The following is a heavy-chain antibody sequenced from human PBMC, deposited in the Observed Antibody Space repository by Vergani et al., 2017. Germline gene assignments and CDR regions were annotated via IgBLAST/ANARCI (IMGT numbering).Heavy chain of an antibody. CDR3: AKAGIAVAGFDY. D-gene: IGHD6-19*01. Sequence: QVQLVESGGGVVQPGRSLRLSCVASGFTFSSYGMHWVRQAPGKGLEWVAVISYDGSNKYYADSVKGRFTISRDNSKNTLYLQMNSLRAEDTAVYYCAKAGIAVAGFDYWGQGTLVTVSS. CDR1: GFTFSSYG. V-gene: IGHV3-30*18. CDR2: ISYDGSNK. J-gene: IGHJ4*02.